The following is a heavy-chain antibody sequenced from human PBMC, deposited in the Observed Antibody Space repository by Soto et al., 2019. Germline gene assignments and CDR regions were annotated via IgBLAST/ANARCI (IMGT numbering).Heavy chain of an antibody. Sequence: ASVKVSCRASGYTFTSYYMHWVLQAPGQGLEWMGIINPSGGSTSYAQKFQGRVTMTRDTSTSTVYMELSSLRSEDTAVYYCARALGSWSDRFDPWGQGTLVTVSS. CDR3: ARALGSWSDRFDP. CDR2: INPSGGST. V-gene: IGHV1-46*01. D-gene: IGHD2-2*03. J-gene: IGHJ5*02. CDR1: GYTFTSYY.